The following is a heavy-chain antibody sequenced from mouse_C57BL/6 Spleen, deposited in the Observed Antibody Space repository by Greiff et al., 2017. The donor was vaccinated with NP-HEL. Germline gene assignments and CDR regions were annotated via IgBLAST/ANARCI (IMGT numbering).Heavy chain of an antibody. J-gene: IGHJ3*01. CDR3: ARKYDYEGALAY. D-gene: IGHD2-4*01. CDR1: GFSLTSYA. CDR2: IWTGGGT. V-gene: IGHV2-9-1*01. Sequence: LVAPSQSLSITCTVSGFSLTSYAISWVRQPPGKGLEWLGVIWTGGGTNYNSALQSRLSISKDNSKSQVFLKMNSMQTDDTARYYCARKYDYEGALAYWGQGTLVTVSA.